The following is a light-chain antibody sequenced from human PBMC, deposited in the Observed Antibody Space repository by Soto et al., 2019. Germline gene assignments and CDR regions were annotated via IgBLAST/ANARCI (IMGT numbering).Light chain of an antibody. CDR3: SSYAGSDNFEV. Sequence: QSALTQPPSASGSPGQSVTISCTGTRSDVGGYNYVSWYQQHPGKAPKLLIYEVTKRPSGVPDRFSGSKSANTASLTVSGLQDEDEADYYCSSYAGSDNFEVFGGGTKVTVL. V-gene: IGLV2-8*01. J-gene: IGLJ2*01. CDR1: RSDVGGYNY. CDR2: EVT.